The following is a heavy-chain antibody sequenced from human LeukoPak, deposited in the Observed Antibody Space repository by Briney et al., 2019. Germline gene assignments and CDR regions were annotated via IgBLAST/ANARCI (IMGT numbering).Heavy chain of an antibody. CDR2: INPNSGGT. CDR3: AREGDDTATSIAAGGWFDP. V-gene: IGHV1-2*02. Sequence: ASVKVSCKASGYTFVSYLIHWVREAPGQGLEWMGWINPNSGGTNYAQKFQGRVTMTRDTSISTAYMELSRLRSDDTAVYYCAREGDDTATSIAAGGWFDPWGQGTLVTVSS. CDR1: GYTFVSYL. J-gene: IGHJ5*02. D-gene: IGHD6-25*01.